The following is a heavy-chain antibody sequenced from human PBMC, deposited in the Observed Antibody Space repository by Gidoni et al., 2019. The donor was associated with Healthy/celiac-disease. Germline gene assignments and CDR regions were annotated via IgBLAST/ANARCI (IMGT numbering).Heavy chain of an antibody. V-gene: IGHV3-30*18. CDR2: LSYDGSNK. CDR3: AKDRDSSHAPGGY. D-gene: IGHD6-13*01. CDR1: GFIFSSYG. Sequence: QVQLVESGGGVVQPGRSLRLSCAASGFIFSSYGMHWVRQAPGKGLEWVAVLSYDGSNKYFADSVKGRFTSSRDNSKNTLYLQMNSLRAEDTAVYYCAKDRDSSHAPGGYWGQGTLVTVSS. J-gene: IGHJ4*02.